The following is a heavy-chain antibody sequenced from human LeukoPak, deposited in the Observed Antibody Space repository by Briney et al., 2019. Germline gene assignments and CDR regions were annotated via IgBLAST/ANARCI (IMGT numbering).Heavy chain of an antibody. CDR3: ARGLSHSKDI. CDR1: GGSMSSYY. V-gene: IGHV4-4*07. CDR2: VYTSGNT. J-gene: IGHJ3*02. Sequence: SETLSLTCTVSGGSMSSYYWSWIRQPAGKGLEWIGRVYTSGNTNYNPSLKSRVTMSVDTSKNQFSLKLTTVTAADTAVYYCARGLSHSKDIWGQGTMVTVSS.